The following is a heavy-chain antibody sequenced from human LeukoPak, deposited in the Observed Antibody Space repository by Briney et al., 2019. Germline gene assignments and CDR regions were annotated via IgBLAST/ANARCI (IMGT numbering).Heavy chain of an antibody. CDR2: IYTSGST. J-gene: IGHJ4*02. CDR3: ARDYGDYEALNY. D-gene: IGHD4-17*01. V-gene: IGHV4-4*07. CDR1: GGSISSYY. Sequence: PSETLSLTCTVSGGSISSYYWSWIRQPAGKGLKWIGRIYTSGSTNYNPSLKSRATMSVDTSKNQFSLKLSSVTAADTAVYYCARDYGDYEALNYWGQGTLVTVSS.